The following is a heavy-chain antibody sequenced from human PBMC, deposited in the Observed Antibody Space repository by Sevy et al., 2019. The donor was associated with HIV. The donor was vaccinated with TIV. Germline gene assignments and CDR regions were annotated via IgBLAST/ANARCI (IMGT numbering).Heavy chain of an antibody. CDR1: GYTFTNYA. J-gene: IGHJ4*02. CDR3: VRGTTIYYFWTGGDY. V-gene: IGHV1-18*01. D-gene: IGHD3-3*01. CDR2: ISGFNRDT. Sequence: ATVKVSCKASGYTFTNYAISWVGQAPGQGLEWMGWISGFNRDTKNAEKFQGRFTMTTDTSTKTAYMDLRSLRSADAAVYYCVRGTTIYYFWTGGDYWGQGTKVTVSS.